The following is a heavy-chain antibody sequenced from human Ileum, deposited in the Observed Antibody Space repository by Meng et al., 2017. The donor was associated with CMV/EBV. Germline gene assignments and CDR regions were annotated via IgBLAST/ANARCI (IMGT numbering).Heavy chain of an antibody. J-gene: IGHJ4*02. CDR1: GYTFTSYY. Sequence: QVRLLQTGAGVKTPGASVKVSCKASGYTFTSYYIHWVRQAPGQGLEWMGWINPNNGDTNYAQKFQGGVTMTRDTSINTAYMEVTSADTAVYYCARGANYASYRVDYWGQGTLVTVSS. CDR3: ARGANYASYRVDY. V-gene: IGHV1-2*02. D-gene: IGHD1-7*01. CDR2: INPNNGDT.